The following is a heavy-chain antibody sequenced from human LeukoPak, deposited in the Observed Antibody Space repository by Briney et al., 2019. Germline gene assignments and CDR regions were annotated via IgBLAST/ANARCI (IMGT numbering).Heavy chain of an antibody. CDR3: ARDRNTDFWSGYYTNYCDY. V-gene: IGHV3-7*01. J-gene: IGHJ4*02. CDR1: EFTFSNYW. D-gene: IGHD3-3*01. CDR2: IKQDGSEK. Sequence: GGSLRLSCAAFEFTFSNYWMSWVRQAPGKGLEWVATIKQDGSEKYYVDSVKGRFTISRDNAKNSLYLQMNSLRAEDTAVYYCARDRNTDFWSGYYTNYCDYWGQGTLVTVSS.